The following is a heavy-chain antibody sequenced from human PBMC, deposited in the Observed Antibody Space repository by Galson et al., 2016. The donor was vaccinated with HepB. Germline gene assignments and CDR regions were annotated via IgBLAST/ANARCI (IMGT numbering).Heavy chain of an antibody. D-gene: IGHD3-16*01. CDR3: AADRGIDSVAYAY. CDR2: IVVGSNST. CDR1: GLTFIRTA. J-gene: IGHJ4*02. V-gene: IGHV1-58*01. Sequence: SVKVSCKASGLTFIRTAVQWVRQARGQRPEWIGWIVVGSNSTNYAQKFQERVTITRDMSTNTVYLELSSLRSEDTALYYCAADRGIDSVAYAYWGQGTLVTVSS.